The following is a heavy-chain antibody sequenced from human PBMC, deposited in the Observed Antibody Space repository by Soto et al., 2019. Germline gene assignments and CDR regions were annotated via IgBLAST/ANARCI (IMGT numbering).Heavy chain of an antibody. CDR1: GFTFSSYG. Sequence: GGSLRLSCAASGFTFSSYGMHWVRQAPGKGLEWVAVISYDGSNKYYADSVKGRFTISRDNSKNTLYLQMNSLRAEDTAVYYCAKVRSSSWYFDYWGQGTLVTVSS. V-gene: IGHV3-30*18. CDR2: ISYDGSNK. CDR3: AKVRSSSWYFDY. D-gene: IGHD6-13*01. J-gene: IGHJ4*02.